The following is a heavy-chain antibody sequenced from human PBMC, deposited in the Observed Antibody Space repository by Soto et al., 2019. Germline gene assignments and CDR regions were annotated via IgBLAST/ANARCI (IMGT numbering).Heavy chain of an antibody. J-gene: IGHJ4*02. CDR3: NRNFDY. Sequence: EVQLLESGGGLVQPGGSLRLSCVASGFTFKNYAMSWVRQAPGKGLEWVSTVTGSGDATYYADFVKGRFTISRDNSKNLLYLQMNSLSTGDTAVYYCNRNFDYWGQGTLVTVSS. CDR1: GFTFKNYA. CDR2: VTGSGDAT. V-gene: IGHV3-23*01.